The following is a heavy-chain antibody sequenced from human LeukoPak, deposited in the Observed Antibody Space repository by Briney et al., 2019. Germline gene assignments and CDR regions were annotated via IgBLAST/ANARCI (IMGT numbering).Heavy chain of an antibody. CDR1: GVSISTHY. D-gene: IGHD3-10*01. V-gene: IGHV4-59*08. CDR3: ARGLWFGDENPPYFDY. J-gene: IGHJ4*02. Sequence: SETLSLTCNVSGVSISTHYWSWIRQSPGKGLEWIGFIYHSGTTNYNPSLKSRVTISIDTSKNEFSLKLSSVTAADTAVYYCARGLWFGDENPPYFDYWGQGILVTVSS. CDR2: IYHSGTT.